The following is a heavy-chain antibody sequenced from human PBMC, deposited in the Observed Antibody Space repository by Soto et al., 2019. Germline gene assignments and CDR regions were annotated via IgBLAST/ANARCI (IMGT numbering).Heavy chain of an antibody. V-gene: IGHV1-8*01. J-gene: IGHJ6*02. Sequence: QVQLVQSGAEVKKPGASVKVSCKASGYTFTSYDINWVRQATGQGLEWMGWMNPNSGNTGYAQKFQGRVTMTRNTAISTAYMELSSLRSEETAVYYCARRGYSSSWYYYYYYGRDVWGQGTTVTGSS. CDR1: GYTFTSYD. D-gene: IGHD6-13*01. CDR3: ARRGYSSSWYYYYYYGRDV. CDR2: MNPNSGNT.